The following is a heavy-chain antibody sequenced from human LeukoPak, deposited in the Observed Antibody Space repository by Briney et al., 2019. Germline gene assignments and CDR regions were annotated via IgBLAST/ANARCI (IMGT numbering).Heavy chain of an antibody. CDR1: GGSISSYC. CDR2: IYYSGST. CDR3: AREYSGSSFDY. V-gene: IGHV4-59*01. Sequence: SETLSLTCTVSGGSISSYCWSWIRQPPGKGLEWIGYIYYSGSTNYNPSLKSRVTISVDTSKNQFSLKLSSVTAADTAVYYCAREYSGSSFDYWGQGTLVTVSS. D-gene: IGHD1-26*01. J-gene: IGHJ4*02.